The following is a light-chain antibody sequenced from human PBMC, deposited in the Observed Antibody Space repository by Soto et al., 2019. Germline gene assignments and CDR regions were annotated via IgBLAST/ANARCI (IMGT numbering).Light chain of an antibody. CDR1: SSDVGSYYP. CDR2: EVN. J-gene: IGLJ1*01. Sequence: QLVLTQPASMSGSPGQSITISCTGTSSDVGSYYPVSWFQQHPGKAPKLIIYEVNKRPSGVPDRFSGSKSGNTASLTISGLQAADEAEYYCCSYAGDTTFFVFGTGTKVTVL. CDR3: CSYAGDTTFFV. V-gene: IGLV2-23*02.